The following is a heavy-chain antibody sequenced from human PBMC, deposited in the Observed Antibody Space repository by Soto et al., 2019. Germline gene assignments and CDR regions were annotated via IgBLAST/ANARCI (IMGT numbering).Heavy chain of an antibody. D-gene: IGHD3-10*01. V-gene: IGHV3-21*01. CDR3: ARDFIWFGEGVYYGMDV. J-gene: IGHJ6*02. CDR2: ISSSSSYI. CDR1: GFTFSSYS. Sequence: GGSLRLSCAASGFTFSSYSMNWVRQAPGKGLEWVSSISSSSSYIYYADSVKGRFTISRDNAKNSLYLQMNSLRAEDTAVYYCARDFIWFGEGVYYGMDVWGQGTTVTVSS.